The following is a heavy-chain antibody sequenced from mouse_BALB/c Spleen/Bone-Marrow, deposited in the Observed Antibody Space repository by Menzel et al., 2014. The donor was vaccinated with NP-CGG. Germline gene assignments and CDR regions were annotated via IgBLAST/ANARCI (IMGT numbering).Heavy chain of an antibody. Sequence: QVQLQQSGAELVKPGASVKMSCKASGYTFTSHNMHWVKQTPGQGLEWIGAIYPGNGDTSYNQKFKGKATLTADKSSSTAYMQLSSLTSEDSAVYYCARGGTPYYFDYWGQGTTLTVSS. CDR2: IYPGNGDT. J-gene: IGHJ2*01. V-gene: IGHV1-12*01. D-gene: IGHD2-14*01. CDR3: ARGGTPYYFDY. CDR1: GYTFTSHN.